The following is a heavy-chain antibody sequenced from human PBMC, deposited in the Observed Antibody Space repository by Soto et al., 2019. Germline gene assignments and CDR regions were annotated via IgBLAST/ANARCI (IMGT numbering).Heavy chain of an antibody. J-gene: IGHJ4*02. Sequence: GGSLRLSCAASGFAFSSYGMHWVRQAPGKGLEWVAVIWYDGSNKYYADSVKGRFTISRDNSKNTLYLQMNSLRAEDTAVYYCARDGIVRLLDYWGQGTLVTVSS. CDR1: GFAFSSYG. CDR3: ARDGIVRLLDY. D-gene: IGHD3-22*01. CDR2: IWYDGSNK. V-gene: IGHV3-33*01.